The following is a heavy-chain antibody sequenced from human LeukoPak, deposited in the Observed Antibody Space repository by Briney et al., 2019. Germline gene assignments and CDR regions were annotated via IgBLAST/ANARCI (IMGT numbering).Heavy chain of an antibody. Sequence: GGSLRLSCAPSGFTFSRHGMNWVRQAPGKGLEWVSGISPRGDIKYYADSVKGRFSISRDNSRNTLYLEVSSLTAEDAAVYYCAKDDAWLRFGEWSQGTLVTVSS. D-gene: IGHD3-10*01. J-gene: IGHJ4*02. CDR2: ISPRGDIK. CDR3: AKDDAWLRFGE. CDR1: GFTFSRHG. V-gene: IGHV3-23*01.